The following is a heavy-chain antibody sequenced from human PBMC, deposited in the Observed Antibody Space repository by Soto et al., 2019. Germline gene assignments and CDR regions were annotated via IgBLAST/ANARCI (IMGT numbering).Heavy chain of an antibody. D-gene: IGHD1-26*01. J-gene: IGHJ4*02. CDR3: ARDRYSGSWADY. CDR1: GFTFSSYG. CDR2: IWYDGSNK. V-gene: IGHV3-33*01. Sequence: QVQLVESGGGVVQPGRSLRLSCAASGFTFSSYGMHWVRQAPGKGLEWVAVIWYDGSNKYYADSVKGRFTISRDNSKNTLYLQMNSLRGEDTAVYYCARDRYSGSWADYWGQGTLVTVSS.